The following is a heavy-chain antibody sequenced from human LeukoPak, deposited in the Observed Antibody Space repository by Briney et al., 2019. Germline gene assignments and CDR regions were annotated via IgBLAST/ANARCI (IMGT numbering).Heavy chain of an antibody. CDR3: ARDHRQDYDYGDYGSHWFDP. J-gene: IGHJ5*02. V-gene: IGHV3-21*01. D-gene: IGHD4-17*01. Sequence: GGSLRLSCAASGFTFSSYSMNWVRQAPGKGLEWVSSISSSSSYIHYADSVKGRFTISRDNAKNSLYLQMNSLRAEDTAVYYCARDHRQDYDYGDYGSHWFDPWGQGTLVTVSS. CDR1: GFTFSSYS. CDR2: ISSSSSYI.